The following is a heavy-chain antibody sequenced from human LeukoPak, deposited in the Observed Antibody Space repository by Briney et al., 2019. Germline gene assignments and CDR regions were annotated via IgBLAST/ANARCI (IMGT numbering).Heavy chain of an antibody. CDR2: INQDGTEK. D-gene: IGHD2-2*01. V-gene: IGHV3-7*01. CDR3: TRERERAYADGHFQY. CDR1: GFTFSSYW. Sequence: PGGSLRLSCAASGFTFSSYWMNWVRQAPGEGLEWVAKINQDGTEKAYVDSVRGRFTISRDNSKNTLYLQMNSLRVEDTAVYYCTRERERAYADGHFQYWGQGTLVTVSS. J-gene: IGHJ1*01.